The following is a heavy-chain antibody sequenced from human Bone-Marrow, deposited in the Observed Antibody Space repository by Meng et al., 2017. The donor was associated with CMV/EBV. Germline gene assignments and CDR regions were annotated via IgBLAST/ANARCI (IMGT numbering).Heavy chain of an antibody. CDR1: GGSISSGGYY. Sequence: SETLSLTCTVSGGSISSGGYYWSWIRQHPGKGLEWIGYIYYSGSTYYNPSLKSRVTISVDTSKNQFSLKLSSVTAADTAVYYCARARLQSGRKIGRYYYGMDVWGQGTTVTVSS. J-gene: IGHJ6*02. V-gene: IGHV4-31*03. CDR3: ARARLQSGRKIGRYYYGMDV. D-gene: IGHD2-8*02. CDR2: IYYSGST.